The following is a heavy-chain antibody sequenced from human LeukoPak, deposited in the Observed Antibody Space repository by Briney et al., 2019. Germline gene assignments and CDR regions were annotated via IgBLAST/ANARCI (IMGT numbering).Heavy chain of an antibody. V-gene: IGHV4-61*02. CDR2: IYTSGST. CDR3: AGNYYGSGSYYSEDRY. J-gene: IGHJ4*02. D-gene: IGHD3-10*01. Sequence: SQTLSLTCTVSGGSISSGSYYWSWIRQPAGKGLEWIGRIYTSGSTNYNPSLKSRVTISVDTSKKQFSLKLSSVTAADTAVYYCAGNYYGSGSYYSEDRYWGQGTLVTVSS. CDR1: GGSISSGSYY.